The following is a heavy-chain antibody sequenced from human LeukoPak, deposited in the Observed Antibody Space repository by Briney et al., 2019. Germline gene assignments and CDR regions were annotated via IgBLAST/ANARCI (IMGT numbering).Heavy chain of an antibody. D-gene: IGHD5-18*01. CDR3: ARRKVRFVGYSYGFNDY. Sequence: SETLSLTCTVSGGSISSSSYYWGWIRQPPGKGLEWIGSIYYSGSTYYNPSLKSRVTISVDTSKNQFSLKLSSVTAADTAVYYCARRKVRFVGYSYGFNDYWGQGTLVTVSS. CDR1: GGSISSSSYY. V-gene: IGHV4-39*01. J-gene: IGHJ4*02. CDR2: IYYSGST.